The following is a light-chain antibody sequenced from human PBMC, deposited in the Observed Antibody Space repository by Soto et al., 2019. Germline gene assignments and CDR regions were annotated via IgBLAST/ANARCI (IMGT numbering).Light chain of an antibody. V-gene: IGKV3-20*01. CDR2: GAS. J-gene: IGKJ1*01. CDR3: HQYGSSSWT. CDR1: QSVSGSY. Sequence: EIVLTQSPGTLSLSPGERATLSCRASQSVSGSYLAWYQQKPGQAPRLLIYGASSRAIGIPDRFSGSGSGTDFTLTISRLEPEDFAVYYCHQYGSSSWTFGQGTKVDIK.